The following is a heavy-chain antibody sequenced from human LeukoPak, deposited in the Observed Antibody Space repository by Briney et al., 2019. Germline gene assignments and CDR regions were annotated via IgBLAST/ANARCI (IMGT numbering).Heavy chain of an antibody. D-gene: IGHD2-15*01. Sequence: SVKVSCKASGGTFSSYAISWVRQAPGQGLEWMGRIIPILGIANYAQKFQGRVTITADKSTSTAYMELSSLRSEDTAVYYCASLGYCSGGSCYSSYYYYGMDVWGQGTMVTVSS. CDR3: ASLGYCSGGSCYSSYYYYGMDV. J-gene: IGHJ6*02. CDR2: IIPILGIA. CDR1: GGTFSSYA. V-gene: IGHV1-69*04.